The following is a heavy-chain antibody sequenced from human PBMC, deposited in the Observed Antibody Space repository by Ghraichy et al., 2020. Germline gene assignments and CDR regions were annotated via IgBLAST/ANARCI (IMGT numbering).Heavy chain of an antibody. D-gene: IGHD4-17*01. CDR1: GFTFSSYA. CDR3: AKARIPTVTTASGDYGMDV. J-gene: IGHJ6*02. Sequence: LSLTCAASGFTFSSYAMSWVRQAPGKGLEWVSAISGSGGSTYYADSVKGRFTISRDNSKNTLYLQMNSLRAEDTAVYYCAKARIPTVTTASGDYGMDVWGQGTTVTVSS. CDR2: ISGSGGST. V-gene: IGHV3-23*01.